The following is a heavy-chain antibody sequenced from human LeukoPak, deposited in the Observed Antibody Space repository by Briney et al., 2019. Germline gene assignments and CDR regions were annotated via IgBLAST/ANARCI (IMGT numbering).Heavy chain of an antibody. CDR1: GGSFSGYY. J-gene: IGHJ4*02. Sequence: PSETLSLTCAVYGGSFSGYYWSWIRQPPGKGLEWIGEINHSGSTNYNPSLKSRVTISVDTSKNQFSLKLSPVTAADTAVYYCARNPPTTITMVRGVINRSFDYWGQGTLVTVSS. V-gene: IGHV4-34*01. CDR2: INHSGST. CDR3: ARNPPTTITMVRGVINRSFDY. D-gene: IGHD3-10*01.